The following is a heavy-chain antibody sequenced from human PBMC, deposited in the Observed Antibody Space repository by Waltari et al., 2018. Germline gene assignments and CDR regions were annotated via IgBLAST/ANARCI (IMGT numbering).Heavy chain of an antibody. D-gene: IGHD3-9*01. CDR3: AREYDILTGYNFDH. CDR2: INPNSGGR. V-gene: IGHV1-2*02. Sequence: QVQLVQSGAEVKKPGASVKVSCKASGYTFTGYYMHWVRQAPGQGLEWMGWINPNSGGRNLEQKFQGRVTMTMDTSISTAYMELSRLRSDDTAVYYCAREYDILTGYNFDHWGRGTLVTVSS. J-gene: IGHJ2*01. CDR1: GYTFTGYY.